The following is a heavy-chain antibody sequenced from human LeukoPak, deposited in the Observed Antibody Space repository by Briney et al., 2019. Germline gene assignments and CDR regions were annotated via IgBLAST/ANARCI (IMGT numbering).Heavy chain of an antibody. Sequence: GGSLRLSCAASGFTFSSYAMSWVRQAPGKGLEWVSVISGSGGSTYYADSVKGRFTISRDNSKSTLYLQMNSLRAEDTAVYYCAKDYRYNWNYYFDYWGQGTLVTVSS. CDR2: ISGSGGST. V-gene: IGHV3-23*01. J-gene: IGHJ4*02. D-gene: IGHD1-7*01. CDR1: GFTFSSYA. CDR3: AKDYRYNWNYYFDY.